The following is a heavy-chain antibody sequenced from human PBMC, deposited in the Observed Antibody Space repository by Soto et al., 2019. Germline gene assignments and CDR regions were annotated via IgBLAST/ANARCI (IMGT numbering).Heavy chain of an antibody. CDR3: ARLVVVTAKTSDAFDI. CDR2: IYYSGST. D-gene: IGHD2-21*02. V-gene: IGHV4-59*01. J-gene: IGHJ3*02. CDR1: GGSISSYY. Sequence: SETLSLTCAVSGGSISSYYWGWIRQHPGKGLEWIGYIYYSGSTNYNPSLKSRVTISVDTSKNQFSLKLSSVTAADTAVYYCARLVVVTAKTSDAFDIWVQGTMVTVSS.